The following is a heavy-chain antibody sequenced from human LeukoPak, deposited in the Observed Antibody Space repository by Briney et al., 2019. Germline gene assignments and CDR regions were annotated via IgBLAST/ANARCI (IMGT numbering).Heavy chain of an antibody. J-gene: IGHJ5*02. V-gene: IGHV3-48*03. CDR1: GFTFSSYE. CDR3: ARGPDWFDP. Sequence: GRSLRLSCAASGFTFSSYEMNWVRQAPGKGLEWVSYISSSGSTIYYADSVKGRFTISRDNAKNSLYLQMNSLRAEDTAVCYCARGPDWFDPWGQGTLVTVSS. CDR2: ISSSGSTI.